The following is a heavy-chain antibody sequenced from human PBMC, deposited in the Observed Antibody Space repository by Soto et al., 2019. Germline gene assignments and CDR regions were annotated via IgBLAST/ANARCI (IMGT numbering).Heavy chain of an antibody. CDR3: AREGDQIDYDYGLDF. CDR1: GYTFTSFA. CDR2: INGGNDNT. Sequence: QVQLVQSGADMKKPGASVKVSCKASGYTFTSFAIHWLRQAPGQSLEWMGWINGGNDNTRYSQKFQGRVTITMDTSANTVYMEVNVARPEDTAVYYCAREGDQIDYDYGLDFWGQGTLVTVSS. D-gene: IGHD5-12*01. J-gene: IGHJ4*02. V-gene: IGHV1-3*01.